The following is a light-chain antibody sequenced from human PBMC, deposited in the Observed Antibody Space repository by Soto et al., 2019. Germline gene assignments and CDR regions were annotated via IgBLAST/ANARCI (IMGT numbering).Light chain of an antibody. CDR2: KAS. Sequence: DIQMTQSPSTLSASVGDRVTITCRASQGISSWLAWYQQKSGKAPKLLIYKASSLESGAPSRFSGSGSGTEFTLTISSLQPDDFATYYCQQYSRYWTFGQGTKVEIK. V-gene: IGKV1-5*03. J-gene: IGKJ1*01. CDR3: QQYSRYWT. CDR1: QGISSW.